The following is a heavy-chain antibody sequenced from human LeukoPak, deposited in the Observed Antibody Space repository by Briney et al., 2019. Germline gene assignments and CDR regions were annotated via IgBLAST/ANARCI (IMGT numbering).Heavy chain of an antibody. CDR1: GYTFTGYY. V-gene: IGHV1-2*06. D-gene: IGHD1-26*01. CDR2: INPNSGGT. CDR3: ARGSDTDSGISLIDY. J-gene: IGHJ4*02. Sequence: ASVKVSCKASGYTFTGYYMHWVRQAPGQGLEWMGRINPNSGGTNYAQKFQGRVTMTRDTSISTAYMELSRLRSDDTAVYYCARGSDTDSGISLIDYWGQGTLVPVSS.